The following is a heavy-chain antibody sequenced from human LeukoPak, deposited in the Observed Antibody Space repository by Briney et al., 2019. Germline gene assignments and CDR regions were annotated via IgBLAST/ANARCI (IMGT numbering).Heavy chain of an antibody. Sequence: GGSLRLSCAASGFTFSRYWMHWVRQPPGKGLVWVSRINCDGSSTNYAYSVKGRFTTFRHNDKNILYLQMNRLVAEDTVVYYCARSGTGMVSVFDIGGQGTMVTVSS. D-gene: IGHD5-18*01. J-gene: IGHJ3*02. CDR2: INCDGSST. CDR1: GFTFSRYW. CDR3: ARSGTGMVSVFDI. V-gene: IGHV3-74*01.